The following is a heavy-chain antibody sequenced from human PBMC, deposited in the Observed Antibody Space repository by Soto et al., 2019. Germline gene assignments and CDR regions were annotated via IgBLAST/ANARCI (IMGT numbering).Heavy chain of an antibody. Sequence: VQLVESGGGLVKPGGSLRLSCAASGFTFSSYSMNWVRQAPGKGLEWVSSISSSSSYIYYADSVKGRFTISRDNAKNSLYLQMNSLRAEDTAVYYCARDVVVPGARPFDYWGQGTLVTVSS. CDR3: ARDVVVPGARPFDY. J-gene: IGHJ4*02. V-gene: IGHV3-21*01. D-gene: IGHD2-2*01. CDR1: GFTFSSYS. CDR2: ISSSSSYI.